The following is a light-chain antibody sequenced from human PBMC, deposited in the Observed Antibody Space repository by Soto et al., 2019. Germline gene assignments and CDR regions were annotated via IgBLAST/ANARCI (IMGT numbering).Light chain of an antibody. V-gene: IGLV1-44*01. CDR3: AAWDDSLNGWV. CDR2: SNN. CDR1: SSNIGSNT. Sequence: QPVLTQPPSASETPGQRVTISCSGSSSNIGSNTVNWYQQLPGTAPKPLIYSNNQRPSGVPDRFSGSKSGTSASLAISGLQSEDEDDYYCAAWDDSLNGWVFGGGTKVTVL. J-gene: IGLJ3*02.